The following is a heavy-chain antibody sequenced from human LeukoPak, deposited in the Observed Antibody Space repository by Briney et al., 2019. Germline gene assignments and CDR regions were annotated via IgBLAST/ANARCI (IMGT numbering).Heavy chain of an antibody. D-gene: IGHD3-22*01. Sequence: SETLSLTCAVYGGSFSGYYWSWIRQPPGKVLEWIGEINHSGSTNYNPSLKSRVTISVDTSKNQFSLKLSSVTAADTAVYYCARGTQYYYDSSGYSPLRYWGQGTLVTVSS. J-gene: IGHJ4*02. V-gene: IGHV4-34*01. CDR1: GGSFSGYY. CDR3: ARGTQYYYDSSGYSPLRY. CDR2: INHSGST.